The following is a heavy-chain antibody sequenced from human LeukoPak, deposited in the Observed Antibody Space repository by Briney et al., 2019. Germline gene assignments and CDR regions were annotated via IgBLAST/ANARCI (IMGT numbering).Heavy chain of an antibody. Sequence: PGGSLRPSCAASGFTVSSNYMSWVRQAPGKGLEWVSVLYAGGATYYADSVKGRFTISRDNAKNSLYLQMNSLRDEDTAVYYCAGGATYYYYGMDVWGQGTTVTVSS. CDR2: LYAGGAT. V-gene: IGHV3-53*01. CDR3: AGGATYYYYGMDV. CDR1: GFTVSSNY. J-gene: IGHJ6*02. D-gene: IGHD1-26*01.